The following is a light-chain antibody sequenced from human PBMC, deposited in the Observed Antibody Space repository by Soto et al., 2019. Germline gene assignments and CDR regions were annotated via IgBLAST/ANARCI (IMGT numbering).Light chain of an antibody. V-gene: IGKV3-15*01. J-gene: IGKJ5*01. CDR3: QQYNNWLAT. Sequence: EIVITPSPATLSVSPGERATLSCRASQSVSSNLAWYQQKPGQAPRLLIYGASTRATGIPARFSGSGSGTEFTLTISSLQSEDFAVYYCQQYNNWLATFGQGTRLEIK. CDR1: QSVSSN. CDR2: GAS.